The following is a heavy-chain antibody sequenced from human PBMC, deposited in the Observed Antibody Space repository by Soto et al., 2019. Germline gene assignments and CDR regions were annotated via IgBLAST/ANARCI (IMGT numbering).Heavy chain of an antibody. J-gene: IGHJ4*02. CDR3: AREWLRDYFDD. CDR2: ISSSGSTI. V-gene: IGHV3-48*03. CDR1: GFTFSSYE. Sequence: GGSLRLSCAASGFTFSSYEMNWVRQAPGKGLEWVSYISSSGSTIYYADSVKGRFTISRDNAKNSLYLQMNSLRAEDTAVYYCAREWLRDYFDDWGQGTLVTVSS. D-gene: IGHD5-12*01.